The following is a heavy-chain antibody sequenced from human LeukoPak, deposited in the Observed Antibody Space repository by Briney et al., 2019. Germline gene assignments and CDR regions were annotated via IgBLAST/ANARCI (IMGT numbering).Heavy chain of an antibody. CDR1: GFSVSNNY. V-gene: IGHV3-53*01. D-gene: IGHD1-1*01. J-gene: IGHJ4*02. Sequence: PGGSLRLSCAVSGFSVSNNYMNWVRQAPGKGLEWVSLIYSRGGTSYADSVKGRFTISRDSSKNTLYLQMNSLRAEDTAVYYCAKSVQLELQPPYYFDYWGQGTLVTVSS. CDR3: AKSVQLELQPPYYFDY. CDR2: IYSRGGT.